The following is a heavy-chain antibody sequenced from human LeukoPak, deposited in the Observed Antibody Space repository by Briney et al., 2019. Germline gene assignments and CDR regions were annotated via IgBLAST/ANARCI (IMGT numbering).Heavy chain of an antibody. V-gene: IGHV3-30*04. Sequence: PGRSLRLSCAASGFTFSTYAMHWVRQAPGKGLEWVTIISYDGSKKYYADSVRGRFTISRDSSKNTLYLQMNSLRLEDTALYYCAGGDPYRGYDYPGVWGQGTLVTVSS. J-gene: IGHJ4*02. CDR3: AGGDPYRGYDYPGV. D-gene: IGHD5-12*01. CDR1: GFTFSTYA. CDR2: ISYDGSKK.